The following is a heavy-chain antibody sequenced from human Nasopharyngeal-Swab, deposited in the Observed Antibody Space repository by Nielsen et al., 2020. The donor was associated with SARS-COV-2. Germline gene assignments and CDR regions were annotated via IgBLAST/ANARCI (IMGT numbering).Heavy chain of an antibody. D-gene: IGHD2-15*01. CDR1: GFTFSSYW. V-gene: IGHV3-7*01. CDR2: IKQDGSEK. Sequence: LKISCAASGFTFSSYWMSWVRQAPGKGLEWVANIKQDGSEKYYVDSVKGRFTISRDNAKNSLYLQMNSLRAEDTAVYYCARDGAFSSCYGPPFYYYYGMDVWGQGTTVTVSS. J-gene: IGHJ6*02. CDR3: ARDGAFSSCYGPPFYYYYGMDV.